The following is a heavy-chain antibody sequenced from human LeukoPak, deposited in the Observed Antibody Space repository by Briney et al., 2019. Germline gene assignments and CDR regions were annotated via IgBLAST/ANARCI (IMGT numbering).Heavy chain of an antibody. CDR3: AKGLGPYYYDSSGYCHFDY. V-gene: IGHV3-23*01. D-gene: IGHD3-22*01. CDR1: GFTFSSYA. Sequence: GGSLRLSCAASGFTFSSYAMSWVRQAPGKGLEWVSAISGSGGSTYYADSVKGRFTISRDNSKNTLYLQMNSLRAEDTAVYYCAKGLGPYYYDSSGYCHFDYWGQGTLVTVSS. J-gene: IGHJ4*02. CDR2: ISGSGGST.